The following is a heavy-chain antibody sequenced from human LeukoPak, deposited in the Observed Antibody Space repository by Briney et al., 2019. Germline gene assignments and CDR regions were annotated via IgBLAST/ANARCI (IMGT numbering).Heavy chain of an antibody. D-gene: IGHD5-12*01. CDR3: ARDRIVATINVDYYYYYYMDV. J-gene: IGHJ6*03. V-gene: IGHV4-59*12. CDR2: IYYSGST. Sequence: PSETLSLTCSVSGGSISSYYWSWIRQPPGKGLEWIGYIYYSGSTNYNPSLKSRVTISVDTSKNQFSLKLSSVTAADTAVYYCARDRIVATINVDYYYYYYMDVWGKGTTVTVSS. CDR1: GGSISSYY.